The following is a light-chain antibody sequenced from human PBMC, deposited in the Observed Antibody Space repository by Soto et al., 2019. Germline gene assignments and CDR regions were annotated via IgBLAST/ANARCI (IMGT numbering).Light chain of an antibody. CDR3: QQYNNWPPPT. CDR1: QSVSSN. V-gene: IGKV3-15*01. J-gene: IGKJ4*01. Sequence: EIVMTQSPATLSVSQGERATLSCRASQSVSSNLAWYQQKPGQAPTLLIHGASTRATGIPARFSGGGSGTEFTLTISRLQSEDFAVYYCQQYNNWPPPTFGGGNKVEIK. CDR2: GAS.